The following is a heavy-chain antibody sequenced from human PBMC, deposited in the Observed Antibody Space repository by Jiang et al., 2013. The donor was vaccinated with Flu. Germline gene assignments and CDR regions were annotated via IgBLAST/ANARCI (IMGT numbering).Heavy chain of an antibody. J-gene: IGHJ3*02. CDR3: ARLTLTIFGVVIMREDDAFDI. CDR1: GDSISSSSYY. CDR2: IYYSGST. D-gene: IGHD3-3*01. V-gene: IGHV4-39*01. Sequence: LLKPSETLSLTCTVSGDSISSSSYYWGWIRQPPGKGLEWIGSIYYSGSTYYNPSLKSRVTISVDTSKNQFSLKLSSVTAADTAVYYCARLTLTIFGVVIMREDDAFDIWGQGTMVTVSS.